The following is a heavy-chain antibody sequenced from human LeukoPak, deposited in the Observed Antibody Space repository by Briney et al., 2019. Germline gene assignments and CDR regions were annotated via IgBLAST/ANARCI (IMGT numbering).Heavy chain of an antibody. D-gene: IGHD6-19*01. CDR1: GGSISXXXX. CDR3: ARGKVAYSSGWYL. J-gene: IGHJ4*02. V-gene: IGHV4-4*02. Sequence: SGTLSLTCXVSGGSISXXXXXXXXRXPXXXXXXXXGEIYHSGSTNYNPSLKSRVTISVDXSKNQFSLKLSSVTAADTAVYYCARGKVAYSSGWYLWGQGTLVTVSS. CDR2: IYHSGST.